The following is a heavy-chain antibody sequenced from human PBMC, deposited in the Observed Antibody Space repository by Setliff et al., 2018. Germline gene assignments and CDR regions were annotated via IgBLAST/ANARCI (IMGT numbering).Heavy chain of an antibody. D-gene: IGHD6-19*01. J-gene: IGHJ4*02. V-gene: IGHV3-48*04. Sequence: GGSLRLSCAASGFAFSTYRMNWVRQAPGKGLEWVSYITSSSSTIDYADSVKGRFTISRDNAKNSLYLQMNSLRVEDTALYHCVRLGTVAAGDWGQGTLVTVSS. CDR1: GFAFSTYR. CDR2: ITSSSSTI. CDR3: VRLGTVAAGD.